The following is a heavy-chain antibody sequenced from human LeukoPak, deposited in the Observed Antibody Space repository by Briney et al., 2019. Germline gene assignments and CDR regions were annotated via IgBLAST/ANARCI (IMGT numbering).Heavy chain of an antibody. V-gene: IGHV4-4*07. D-gene: IGHD2-15*01. Sequence: SETLSLTCTVSGGSINNYYWSWIRQPAGKGLEWIGRIYTRGRTNCNPSLKSRVTMSVDTSKNQFSLKLSSVTAADTAVYYCARGRYCSADICSGGDAFDIWGQGTMVSVSS. CDR2: IYTRGRT. CDR1: GGSINNYY. J-gene: IGHJ3*02. CDR3: ARGRYCSADICSGGDAFDI.